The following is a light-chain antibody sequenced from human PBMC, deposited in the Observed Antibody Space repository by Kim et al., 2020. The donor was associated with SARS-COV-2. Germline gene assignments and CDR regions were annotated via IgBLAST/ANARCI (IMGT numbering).Light chain of an antibody. Sequence: SSELTQDPAVSVALGQTVRITCQGDSLRSYYASWNQQKPGQAPVLVIHGKNNRPSGIPDRFSGSSSGNTASLTITGAQAEDEADYYCQSRDSSDKVVFGGGTQLTVL. CDR1: SLRSYY. J-gene: IGLJ2*01. CDR2: GKN. CDR3: QSRDSSDKVV. V-gene: IGLV3-19*01.